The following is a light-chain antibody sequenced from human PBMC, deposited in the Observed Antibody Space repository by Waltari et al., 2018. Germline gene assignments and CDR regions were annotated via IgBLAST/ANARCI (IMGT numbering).Light chain of an antibody. CDR2: DVT. Sequence: QSTLTLPAAADASPRHPTANPCARSGRHSVTNNPVSRYLKHPGTAPKLMIYDVTSRPSGVSPRFSGSKSDNTASLTISGLQAEDEADYYCSSYTGRSISVVFGGGTKLTVL. J-gene: IGLJ2*01. CDR1: GRHSVTNNP. V-gene: IGLV2-14*03. CDR3: SSYTGRSISVV.